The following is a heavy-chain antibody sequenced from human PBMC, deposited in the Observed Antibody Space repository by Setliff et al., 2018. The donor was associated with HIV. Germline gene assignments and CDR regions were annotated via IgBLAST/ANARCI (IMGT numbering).Heavy chain of an antibody. CDR2: MNPSTGEI. J-gene: IGHJ4*02. Sequence: ASVKVSCKTSGYSFTAYDINWVRQATGRGLEWMAWMNPSTGEIGNAQKFQGRLTMTRDSSITTAFMELRGLRSEDTAIYYCARPSHVYDDDGPLGYWGQGTLVTVSS. D-gene: IGHD3-16*01. V-gene: IGHV1-8*01. CDR3: ARPSHVYDDDGPLGY. CDR1: GYSFTAYD.